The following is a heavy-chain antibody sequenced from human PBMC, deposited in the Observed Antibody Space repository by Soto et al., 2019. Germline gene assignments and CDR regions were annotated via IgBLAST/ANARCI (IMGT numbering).Heavy chain of an antibody. CDR2: ITPIYPTT. CDR3: ARIPRYSFPTSDDLDS. D-gene: IGHD5-18*01. Sequence: KVSLNASGGTVYTYTFSWVRQSPGQGLEWMGSITPIYPTTNYAEKFQGRLTVTADGSTNTAYMELNSLTSEDTAVYYCARIPRYSFPTSDDLDSWGQGTLVTVSS. V-gene: IGHV1-69*15. J-gene: IGHJ4*02. CDR1: GGTVYTYT.